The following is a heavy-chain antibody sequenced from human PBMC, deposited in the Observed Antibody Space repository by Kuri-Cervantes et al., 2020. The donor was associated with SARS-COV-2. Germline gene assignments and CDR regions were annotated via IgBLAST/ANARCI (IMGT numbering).Heavy chain of an antibody. CDR1: GYTFTGYY. Sequence: SCKASGYTFTGYYMHWVRQAPGKGLEWVAVISYDGSNKYYADSVKGRFTISRDNSKNTLYLQMNSLRAEDTAVYYCARVGGSYYYYYYMDVWGKGTTVTVSS. V-gene: IGHV3-30-3*01. D-gene: IGHD1-26*01. J-gene: IGHJ6*03. CDR3: ARVGGSYYYYYYMDV. CDR2: ISYDGSNK.